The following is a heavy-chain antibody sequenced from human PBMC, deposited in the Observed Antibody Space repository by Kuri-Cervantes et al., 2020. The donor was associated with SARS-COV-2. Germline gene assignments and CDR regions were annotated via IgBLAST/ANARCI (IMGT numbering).Heavy chain of an antibody. V-gene: IGHV3-7*01. J-gene: IGHJ6*03. CDR2: IKQDGSGK. CDR3: ANLPAAINNYYYYYMDV. Sequence: GESLKISCAASGFTFSSYWMNWVRQAPGKGLEWVANIKQDGSGKYYVDSVKGRFTISRDNAKNSLYLQMNSLRAEDTAVYYCANLPAAINNYYYYYMDVWGKGTTVTVPS. CDR1: GFTFSSYW. D-gene: IGHD2-2*02.